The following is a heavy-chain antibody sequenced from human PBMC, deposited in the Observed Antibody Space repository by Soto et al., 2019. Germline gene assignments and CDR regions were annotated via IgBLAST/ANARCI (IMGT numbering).Heavy chain of an antibody. CDR1: GGTFSSNP. D-gene: IGHD4-17*01. J-gene: IGHJ6*02. CDR2: IIPIFGTR. V-gene: IGHV1-69*06. Sequence: QVQLMQSGAEVRKPGSSVTVSCKASGGTFSSNPISWVRQAPGQGLEWMGGIIPIFGTRHYARKFLDRVTPTADRSTHTAFMELTSLTSDDTAIYYCARDLSAVKRLESFKYYRMDVWGQGTTVTVS. CDR3: ARDLSAVKRLESFKYYRMDV.